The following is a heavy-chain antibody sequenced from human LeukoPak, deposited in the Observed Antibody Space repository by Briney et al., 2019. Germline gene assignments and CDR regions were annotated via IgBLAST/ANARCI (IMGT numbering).Heavy chain of an antibody. CDR1: GGSISSSNW. J-gene: IGHJ3*02. V-gene: IGHV4-4*02. D-gene: IGHD4-17*01. CDR3: ARVPVTTDYYDAFDI. Sequence: SETLSLTCAVSGGSISSSNWWSWVRQPPGKGLEWIGEIYHSGSTNYNPSLKSRVTISVDKSKNQFSLKLSSVTAADTAVYYCARVPVTTDYYDAFDICGQGTMGTVSS. CDR2: IYHSGST.